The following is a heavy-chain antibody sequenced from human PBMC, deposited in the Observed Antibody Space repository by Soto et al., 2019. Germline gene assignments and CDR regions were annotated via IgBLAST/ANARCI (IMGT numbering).Heavy chain of an antibody. V-gene: IGHV4-59*12. Sequence: WTWIRQPPGKGLEWIGYSDYSGSTNYNPSLKSRVAISVDTSENQFYLKLSSVTATDTAVYYCVRDKIVAGKHYVFDIWGQGTMVTVSA. CDR2: SDYSGST. CDR3: VRDKIVAGKHYVFDI. J-gene: IGHJ3*02. D-gene: IGHD6-19*01.